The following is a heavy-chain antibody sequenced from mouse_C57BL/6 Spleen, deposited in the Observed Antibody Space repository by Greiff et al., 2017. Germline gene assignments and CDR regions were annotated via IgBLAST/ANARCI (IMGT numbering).Heavy chain of an antibody. CDR1: GFTFSSYA. CDR2: ISDGGSYT. V-gene: IGHV5-4*01. CDR3: AREGAGFAY. Sequence: EVQRVESGGGLVKPGGSLKLSCAASGFTFSSYALSWVRQTPEKRLAWVATISDGGSYTFSPDNVKGRCTISRDNAKNNLYLQMSHLKSEDTAMXYCAREGAGFAYWGQGTLVTVSA. D-gene: IGHD6-1*01. J-gene: IGHJ3*01.